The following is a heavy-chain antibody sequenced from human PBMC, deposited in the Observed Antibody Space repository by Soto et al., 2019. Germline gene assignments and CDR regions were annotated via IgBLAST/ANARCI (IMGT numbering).Heavy chain of an antibody. CDR2: IYYSGST. V-gene: IGHV4-59*01. CDR3: ARIEWFGELSQAVYYMDV. D-gene: IGHD3-10*01. Sequence: SETLSLTCTVSGGSISSYYWSWIRQPPGKGLEWIGYIYYSGSTNYNPSLKSRVTISVDTSKNQFSLKLSSVTAADTAVYYCARIEWFGELSQAVYYMDVWGKGTTVTVSS. CDR1: GGSISSYY. J-gene: IGHJ6*03.